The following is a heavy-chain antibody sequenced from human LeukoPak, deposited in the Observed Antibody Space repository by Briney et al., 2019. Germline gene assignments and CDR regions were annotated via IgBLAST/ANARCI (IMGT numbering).Heavy chain of an antibody. D-gene: IGHD1-20*01. V-gene: IGHV4-59*01. Sequence: SETLSLTCTVSGGAISSYYWSWIRQPPGQGLEWIGYIYYSGSTNYNPSLKSRVTISLDTSKNQFSLKLSSVTAADTAVYDCATEGVTGTGEYVAVDIWGQGTMVTVSS. CDR2: IYYSGST. CDR1: GGAISSYY. J-gene: IGHJ3*02. CDR3: ATEGVTGTGEYVAVDI.